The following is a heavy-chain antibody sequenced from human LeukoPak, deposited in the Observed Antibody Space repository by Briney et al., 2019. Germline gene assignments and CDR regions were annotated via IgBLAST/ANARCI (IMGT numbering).Heavy chain of an antibody. Sequence: PGGSLRLSCAASGFTFSSYWMSWVRQAPGKGLEWVANIKQDGSEKYYVDSVKGRFTISRDNAKNSLYLQMNSLRAEDTALYYCARGPYSSGWYVWYYYGMDVWGQGTTVTVSS. CDR1: GFTFSSYW. J-gene: IGHJ6*02. V-gene: IGHV3-7*01. CDR3: ARGPYSSGWYVWYYYGMDV. D-gene: IGHD6-19*01. CDR2: IKQDGSEK.